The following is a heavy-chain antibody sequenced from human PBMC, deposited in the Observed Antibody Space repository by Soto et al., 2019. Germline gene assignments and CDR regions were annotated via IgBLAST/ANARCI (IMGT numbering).Heavy chain of an antibody. D-gene: IGHD1-26*01. CDR2: IYHSGST. J-gene: IGHJ6*03. Sequence: ASETLSLTCAVSSGSISSSNWWSWVRQPPGKGLEWIGEIYHSGSTNYNPSLKSRVTISVDKSKNQFSLKLSSVTAADTAVYYCARAGGEDYYYYYMDVWGKGTTVTVSS. V-gene: IGHV4-4*02. CDR3: ARAGGEDYYYYYMDV. CDR1: SGSISSSNW.